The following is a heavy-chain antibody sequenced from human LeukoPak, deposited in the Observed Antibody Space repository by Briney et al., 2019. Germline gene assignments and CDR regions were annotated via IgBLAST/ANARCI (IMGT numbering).Heavy chain of an antibody. J-gene: IGHJ6*03. CDR1: GGSFSGYY. Sequence: SETLSLTCAVYGGSFSGYYWSWIRQPPGKGLEWIGEINHSGSTNYNPSLKSRVTISVDTSKNQFSLKLSSVTAADTAVYYCARRQQWLALRYYYYYYMDVWGKGTTVTVSS. CDR2: INHSGST. V-gene: IGHV4-34*01. CDR3: ARRQQWLALRYYYYYYMDV. D-gene: IGHD6-19*01.